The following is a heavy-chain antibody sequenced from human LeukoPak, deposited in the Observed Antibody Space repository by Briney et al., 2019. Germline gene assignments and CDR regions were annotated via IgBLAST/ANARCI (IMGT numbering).Heavy chain of an antibody. CDR1: GYSFTSYW. J-gene: IGHJ3*02. CDR3: ARCSNTKGYYDILTGYYPGRADAFDI. Sequence: GESLKISCKRSGYSFTSYWIGWVRQMPGKGLEWIGILYPGDSDTRYSPSFQGQVTISDDKSISTAYLQWSSLKASDTAMYYCARCSNTKGYYDILTGYYPGRADAFDIWGQGTMVTVSS. CDR2: LYPGDSDT. D-gene: IGHD3-9*01. V-gene: IGHV5-51*01.